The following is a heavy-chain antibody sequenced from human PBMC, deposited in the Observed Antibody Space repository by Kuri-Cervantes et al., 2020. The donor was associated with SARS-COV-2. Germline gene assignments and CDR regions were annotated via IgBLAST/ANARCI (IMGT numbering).Heavy chain of an antibody. D-gene: IGHD3-3*01. V-gene: IGHV4-34*01. CDR2: INHSGST. J-gene: IGHJ5*02. Sequence: SETLSLTCAVYGGSFSGYYWSWIRQPPGKGLEWIGEINHSGSTNYNPSLKRRVTISVDTSKNQFSLKLRSVTAADTAVYYCARAKMGFLEWDNWFDPWGQGTLVTVSS. CDR1: GGSFSGYY. CDR3: ARAKMGFLEWDNWFDP.